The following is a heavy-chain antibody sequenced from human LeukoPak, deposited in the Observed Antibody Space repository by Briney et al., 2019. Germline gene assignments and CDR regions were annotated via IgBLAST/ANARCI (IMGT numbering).Heavy chain of an antibody. CDR1: GCSFTSCW. J-gene: IGHJ4*02. CDR3: ARCVAVAGQNDY. V-gene: IGHV5-51*01. D-gene: IGHD6-19*01. Sequence: GESLKISCKGSGCSFTSCWIGWVRQMPGKGLECMGIIYPGDSDTRYSPSFQGQVTISADKSISTAYLQWSSLKASDTAMYYCARCVAVAGQNDYWGQGTLVTVSS. CDR2: IYPGDSDT.